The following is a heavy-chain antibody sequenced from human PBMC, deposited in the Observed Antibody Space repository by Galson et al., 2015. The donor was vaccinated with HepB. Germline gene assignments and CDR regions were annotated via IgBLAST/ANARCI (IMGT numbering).Heavy chain of an antibody. CDR1: GYTFTGYY. D-gene: IGHD5-18*01. CDR3: ARGGDTAMVTQFDY. J-gene: IGHJ4*02. CDR2: INPNSGGT. V-gene: IGHV1-2*06. Sequence: SVKVSCRASGYTFTGYYMHWVRQAPGQGLEWMGRINPNSGGTNYAQKFQGRVTMTRDTSISTAYMELSRLRSDDTAVYYCARGGDTAMVTQFDYWGQGTLVTVSS.